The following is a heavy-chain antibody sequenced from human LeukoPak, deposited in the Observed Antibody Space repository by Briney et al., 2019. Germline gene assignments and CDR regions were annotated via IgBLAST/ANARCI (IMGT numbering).Heavy chain of an antibody. Sequence: SETLSLTCTVSGGSISSYYWSWIRQPPGKGLEWIGYIYYSGSANYNPSLKSRVTISVDTSKNQFSLKLSSVTAADTAVYYCARAEGKGGNRFDYWGQGTLVTVSS. CDR3: ARAEGKGGNRFDY. CDR1: GGSISSYY. J-gene: IGHJ4*02. D-gene: IGHD1/OR15-1a*01. CDR2: IYYSGSA. V-gene: IGHV4-59*08.